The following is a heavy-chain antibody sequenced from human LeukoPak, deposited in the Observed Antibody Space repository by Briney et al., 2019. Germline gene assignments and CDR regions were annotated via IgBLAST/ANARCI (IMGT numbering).Heavy chain of an antibody. CDR1: GYTFTGYY. V-gene: IGHV1-2*02. Sequence: ASVKVSCKASGYTFTGYYMHWVRQAPGQGLEWMGWINPNSGGTNYAQKFQGRVTMTRDTSISTACMELSRLRSDDTAVYYCARPPYGGYGEDFDYWGQGTLVTVSS. J-gene: IGHJ4*02. CDR2: INPNSGGT. D-gene: IGHD5-12*01. CDR3: ARPPYGGYGEDFDY.